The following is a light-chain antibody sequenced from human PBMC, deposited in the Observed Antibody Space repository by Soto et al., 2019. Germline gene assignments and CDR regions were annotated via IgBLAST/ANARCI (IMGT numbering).Light chain of an antibody. Sequence: EIVMTQSPATLSVSPGERATLSCRASQSVSSNLAWYQQKPGQAPRLLIYGASTRATGIPARFSGSGSGTEFTRTISSLQSEDFAVYYCQQGITFGQGTKLEIK. V-gene: IGKV3-15*01. J-gene: IGKJ2*01. CDR1: QSVSSN. CDR3: QQGIT. CDR2: GAS.